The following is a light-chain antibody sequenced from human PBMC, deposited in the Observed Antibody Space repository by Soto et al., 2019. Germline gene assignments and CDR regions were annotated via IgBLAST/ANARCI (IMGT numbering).Light chain of an antibody. V-gene: IGLV2-8*01. Sequence: QSALTRPPSASGSPGQSVTISCTGTSSDVGGYNYVSWYQQHPGKAPKVMIYEVSKRPSGVPDRFSGSKSGNTASLTVSGLQAEDEADYYCSSYAGSNLVFGGGTKLTVL. J-gene: IGLJ2*01. CDR1: SSDVGGYNY. CDR2: EVS. CDR3: SSYAGSNLV.